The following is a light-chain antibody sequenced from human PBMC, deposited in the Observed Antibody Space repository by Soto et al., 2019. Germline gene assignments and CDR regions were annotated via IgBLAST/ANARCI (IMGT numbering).Light chain of an antibody. J-gene: IGKJ1*01. CDR1: QSVSSSY. V-gene: IGKV3-20*01. CDR2: GAS. CDR3: QQYGGLPT. Sequence: EIVLTQSPGTLSLSPGARAPLSCRASQSVSSSYLAWYQQKPGQAPRLLIYGASSRATGIPDRFSGSGSGTDFTLTISRLEPEDFAVYYCQQYGGLPTFGQGTKVDIK.